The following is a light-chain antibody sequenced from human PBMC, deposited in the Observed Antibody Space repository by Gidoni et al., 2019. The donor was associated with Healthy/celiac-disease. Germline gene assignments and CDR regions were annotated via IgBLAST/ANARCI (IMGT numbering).Light chain of an antibody. CDR3: QQYNNWPPLT. CDR1: QSVSSN. V-gene: IGKV3-15*01. Sequence: ELVMTQSPATLSVSPGERATLSCRASQSVSSNLAWYQQNPGQAPRLLIYGASTRATGIPARFSGSGSGTEFTLTISSLQSEDFAVYYCQQYNNWPPLTFXGXTKVEIK. J-gene: IGKJ4*01. CDR2: GAS.